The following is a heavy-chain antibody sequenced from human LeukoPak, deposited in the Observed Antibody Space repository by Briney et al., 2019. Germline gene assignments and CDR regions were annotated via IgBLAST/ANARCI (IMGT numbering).Heavy chain of an antibody. Sequence: GGSLRLSCAASGFTFSSYAMSWVRQAPGKGLEWVSAISGSGGSTYYADSVKGRFTISRDNSKNTLYLQMNSLRAEDTAVYYCAKDLSLALYGDYSYYFDYWGQGTLVTVSS. V-gene: IGHV3-23*01. CDR2: ISGSGGST. CDR3: AKDLSLALYGDYSYYFDY. J-gene: IGHJ4*02. D-gene: IGHD4-17*01. CDR1: GFTFSSYA.